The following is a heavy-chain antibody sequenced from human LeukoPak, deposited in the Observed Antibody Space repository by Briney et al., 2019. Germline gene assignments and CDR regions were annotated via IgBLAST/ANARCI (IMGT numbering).Heavy chain of an antibody. Sequence: PGGSLRLSCAASGFTFSSYAMSWVRQAPGKGLQWVSSISATGGSTYYADSVKGRSTVSRDNSKNTLYLQMNSLRAEDTAVYYCARDFNPGGSTYYFDCWGQGTLVTVSS. J-gene: IGHJ4*02. V-gene: IGHV3-23*01. CDR3: ARDFNPGGSTYYFDC. D-gene: IGHD1-14*01. CDR2: ISATGGST. CDR1: GFTFSSYA.